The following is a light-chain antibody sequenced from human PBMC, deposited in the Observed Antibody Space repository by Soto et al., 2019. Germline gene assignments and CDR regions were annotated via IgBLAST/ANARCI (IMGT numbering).Light chain of an antibody. CDR2: EAS. CDR1: QSVSTY. Sequence: VVMTQSPATLSLSPGESATLSCRASQSVSTYLAWYQQKPGQAPRLLIYEASNRVTGIPARFRGSGSGTDFTLTISSLEPDDFAVYYCQQRSNWQITFGQGTRLEIK. J-gene: IGKJ5*01. V-gene: IGKV3-11*01. CDR3: QQRSNWQIT.